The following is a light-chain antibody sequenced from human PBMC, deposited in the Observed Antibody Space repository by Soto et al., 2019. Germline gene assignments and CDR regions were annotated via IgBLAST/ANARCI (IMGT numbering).Light chain of an antibody. CDR1: SSDIGLYNY. CDR3: SSYTGSSTVV. Sequence: QSVLTQPASVSGSPVQSITISCTGTSSDIGLYNYVSWYQQHPGKAPKLIIYEVSSRPSGVSNRFSGYKSGNTASLTIAGLKDEDEDYNSGSSYTGSSTVVFGGGTKLTVL. J-gene: IGLJ2*01. CDR2: EVS. V-gene: IGLV2-14*01.